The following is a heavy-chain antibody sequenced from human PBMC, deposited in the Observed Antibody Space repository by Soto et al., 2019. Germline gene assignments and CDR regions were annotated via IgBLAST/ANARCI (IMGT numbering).Heavy chain of an antibody. J-gene: IGHJ3*02. CDR2: ISAYNGNT. D-gene: IGHD6-19*01. Sequence: ASVKGSCKASGYTFTSYGISWVRQAPGQGLEWMGWISAYNGNTNYAQKLQGRVTMTTDTSTSTAYMELRSLRSDDTAVYYCSGYSSGYDAFDIWGQGTMVTVSS. V-gene: IGHV1-18*01. CDR1: GYTFTSYG. CDR3: SGYSSGYDAFDI.